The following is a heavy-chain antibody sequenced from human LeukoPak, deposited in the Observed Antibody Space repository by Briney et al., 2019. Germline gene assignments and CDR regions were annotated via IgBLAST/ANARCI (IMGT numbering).Heavy chain of an antibody. J-gene: IGHJ4*02. V-gene: IGHV4-4*07. CDR2: IYNSGNT. Sequence: SETPSLTCTVSGGSIISYYWSWIRQPAGKGLEWIGRIYNSGNTNYNPSLRSRVTMSVDTSKNQFSLRLSSVTAADTAVYYCARGPYSSGWYSIDYWGQGTLVTVSS. CDR1: GGSIISYY. CDR3: ARGPYSSGWYSIDY. D-gene: IGHD6-19*01.